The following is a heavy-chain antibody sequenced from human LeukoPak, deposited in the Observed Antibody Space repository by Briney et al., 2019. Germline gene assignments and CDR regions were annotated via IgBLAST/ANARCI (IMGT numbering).Heavy chain of an antibody. CDR1: GFTFSSYS. CDR3: ARDYRTWFGEPYGMDV. Sequence: PGGSLRLSCAASGFTFSSYSMSWVRQAPGKGLEWVSSISSSSSYIYYADSVKGRFTISRDNAKNSLYLQMNSLRAEDTAVYYCARDYRTWFGEPYGMDVWGQGTTVTVSS. J-gene: IGHJ6*02. D-gene: IGHD3-10*01. CDR2: ISSSSSYI. V-gene: IGHV3-21*01.